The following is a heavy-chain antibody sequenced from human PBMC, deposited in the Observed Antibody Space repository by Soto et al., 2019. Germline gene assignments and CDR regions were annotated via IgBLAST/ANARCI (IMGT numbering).Heavy chain of an antibody. CDR1: GGTFISYA. D-gene: IGHD5-18*01. CDR2: IVPFFGTA. V-gene: IGHV1-69*12. Sequence: QVQLVQSGAEVKKPGSSVKVSCKASGGTFISYAISWLRQAPGQGLEWMGGIVPFFGTANYAQKLQGRVRIHEGVCDTTPYIELSSHRSEDTAVYYCARAETSVETARVSQSYYGMGVWGRGTTASVSS. CDR3: ARAETSVETARVSQSYYGMGV. J-gene: IGHJ6*01.